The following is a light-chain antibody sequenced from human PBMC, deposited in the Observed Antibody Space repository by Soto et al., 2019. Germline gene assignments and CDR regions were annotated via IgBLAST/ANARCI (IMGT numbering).Light chain of an antibody. CDR1: QDISNY. Sequence: DIQMTQSPSSLSASAGDRATITGQASQDISNYLNWYQQTLEKAPKLLIYAASNLEAGGPSRFSGGSSATVFTFTISSLQHEDIASYYCQQYSHLITCGQGTRVEIK. V-gene: IGKV1-33*01. J-gene: IGKJ5*01. CDR3: QQYSHLIT. CDR2: AAS.